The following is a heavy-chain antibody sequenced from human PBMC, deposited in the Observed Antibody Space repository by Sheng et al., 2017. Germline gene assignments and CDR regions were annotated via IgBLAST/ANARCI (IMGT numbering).Heavy chain of an antibody. D-gene: IGHD6-13*01. Sequence: QVQLQESGPGLVKPSETLSLTCAVSGYSISSGYYWGWIRQPPGKGLEWIGSIYHSGSTYYNPSLKSRVTISVDTSKNQFSLKLSSVTAADTAVYYCARGLGAAGTVSWYFDLWGRGTLVTVSS. CDR1: GYSISSGYY. CDR3: ARGLGAAGTVSWYFDL. CDR2: IYHSGST. J-gene: IGHJ2*01. V-gene: IGHV4-38-2*01.